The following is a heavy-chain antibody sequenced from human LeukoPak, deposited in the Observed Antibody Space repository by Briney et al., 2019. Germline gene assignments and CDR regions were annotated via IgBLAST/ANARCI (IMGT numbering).Heavy chain of an antibody. D-gene: IGHD3-16*01. V-gene: IGHV3-23*01. CDR3: AKDSSQGGDYFDS. J-gene: IGHJ4*02. CDR2: INGSGVIT. Sequence: GGSLGLSCAASEFTFSKYAMNWVRQAPGKGLEWVSGINGSGVITFYADSVKGRFTISRDNSKNTLYLQMNSLRAEDTAIYYCAKDSSQGGDYFDSWGQGTLVTVSS. CDR1: EFTFSKYA.